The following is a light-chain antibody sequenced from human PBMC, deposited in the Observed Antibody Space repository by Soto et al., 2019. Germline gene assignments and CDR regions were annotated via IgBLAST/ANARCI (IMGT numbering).Light chain of an antibody. J-gene: IGLJ1*01. CDR3: QSYDSSLSGFYV. V-gene: IGLV1-40*01. CDR2: GIS. CDR1: SSNIGAGYD. Sequence: QSVLTQPPAVSGAPGQMVTISCTGSSSNIGAGYDVHWYQQLPGTAPKLLIYGISNRPSGVPDRFSGSKSGTSASLAITGLQAEDEAYYYCQSYDSSLSGFYVFGTGTKVTV.